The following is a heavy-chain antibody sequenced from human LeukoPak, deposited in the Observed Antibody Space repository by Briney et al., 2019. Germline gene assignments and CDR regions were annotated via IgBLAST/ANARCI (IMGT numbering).Heavy chain of an antibody. CDR3: ARLRRNSDRSDFFYYYDH. D-gene: IGHD3-22*01. CDR1: GFTFSDYS. J-gene: IGHJ4*02. Sequence: GGSLRLSCAASGFTFSDYSMNWVRQAPGKGLEWVACVNTVSSYIYYADSMRGRFTISRDNAKNSLFLQMNSLRAEDTAVYYCARLRRNSDRSDFFYYYDHWGQGTLVTASS. V-gene: IGHV3-21*01. CDR2: VNTVSSYI.